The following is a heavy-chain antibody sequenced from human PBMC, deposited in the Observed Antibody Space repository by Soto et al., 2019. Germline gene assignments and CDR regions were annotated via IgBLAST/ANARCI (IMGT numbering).Heavy chain of an antibody. V-gene: IGHV4-31*03. CDR1: GGSISSGGYY. Sequence: PSETLSLTCTVSGGSISSGGYYWSWIRQHPGKGLEWIGYIYYSGSTYYNPSLKSRVTISVDTSKNQFSLKLSSVTAADTAVYYCARFRGSGWAGTKQHFDYWGQGTLVTVS. CDR3: ARFRGSGWAGTKQHFDY. J-gene: IGHJ4*02. CDR2: IYYSGST. D-gene: IGHD6-19*01.